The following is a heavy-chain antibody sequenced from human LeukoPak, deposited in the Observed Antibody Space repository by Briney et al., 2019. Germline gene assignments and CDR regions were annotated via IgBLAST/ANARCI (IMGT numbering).Heavy chain of an antibody. J-gene: IGHJ6*02. CDR2: IYSGGST. CDR1: GFTVSSNY. CDR3: AKEGGSGTNYYYGMDV. V-gene: IGHV3-53*01. D-gene: IGHD2-2*01. Sequence: GGSLRLSCAASGFTVSSNYMSWVRQAPGRGLEWVSVIYSGGSTYYADFVKGRFTISRDNSKNTLYLQMNSLRAEDTAVYYCAKEGGSGTNYYYGMDVWGQGTTVTVSS.